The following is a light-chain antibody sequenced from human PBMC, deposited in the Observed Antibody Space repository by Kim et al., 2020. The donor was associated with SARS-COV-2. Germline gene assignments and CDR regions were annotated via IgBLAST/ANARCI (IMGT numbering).Light chain of an antibody. J-gene: IGLJ2*01. V-gene: IGLV2-14*03. CDR2: DIS. CDR1: SDDIDDYNY. Sequence: QSALTQPASVSGSPGQSITISCSGISDDIDDYNYVSWYQQYPGNAPKVIISDISFRPSGVSNRFSASKSGNTASLTISGLQAEDEADYYCSAYGGTSNVGVFGGGTKVTVL. CDR3: SAYGGTSNVGV.